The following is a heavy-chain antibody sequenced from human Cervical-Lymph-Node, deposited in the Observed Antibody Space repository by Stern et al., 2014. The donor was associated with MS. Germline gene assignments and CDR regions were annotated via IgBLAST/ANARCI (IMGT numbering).Heavy chain of an antibody. CDR2: IRTKAYGGTP. D-gene: IGHD7-27*01. V-gene: IGHV3-49*03. CDR3: STFPFWGYVAN. CDR1: GFTFGEYA. J-gene: IGHJ4*02. Sequence: EVQLVESGGDLVQPGWSLRLSCTASGFTFGEYARSWFRQAPGKGLEWVGFIRTKAYGGTPEYAASVRGRFTISRDDSKNIAYLQMNNLKTEDTAVYYCSTFPFWGYVANWGQGTLVTVSS.